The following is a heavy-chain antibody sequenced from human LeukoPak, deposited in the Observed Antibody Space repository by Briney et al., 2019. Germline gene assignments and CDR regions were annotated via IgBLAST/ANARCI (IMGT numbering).Heavy chain of an antibody. J-gene: IGHJ4*02. CDR1: GFTFSSYS. Sequence: GGSLRLSCAASGFTFSSYSMNWVRQAPRKGLEWVSSISGTGSDTYYTDSLKGRFTVSRDNAKNSLYLQMNSLRAEDTAVYYCARDVYRIFDYWGLGTLVTVSS. CDR2: ISGTGSDT. V-gene: IGHV3-21*01. D-gene: IGHD1-14*01. CDR3: ARDVYRIFDY.